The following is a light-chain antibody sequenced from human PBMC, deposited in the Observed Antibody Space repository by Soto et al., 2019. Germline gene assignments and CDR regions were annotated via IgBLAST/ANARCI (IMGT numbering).Light chain of an antibody. Sequence: QSALTQPASVSGSPGQSITISCTGTSSDVGHYNYVSWYQQHPGKAPKLMIYEVSNRPSGVSNRFSGSKSGNTASLTISGLQAEDEADYYCSSYTSISTWVFGGGTKVTVL. CDR1: SSDVGHYNY. V-gene: IGLV2-14*01. CDR3: SSYTSISTWV. J-gene: IGLJ3*02. CDR2: EVS.